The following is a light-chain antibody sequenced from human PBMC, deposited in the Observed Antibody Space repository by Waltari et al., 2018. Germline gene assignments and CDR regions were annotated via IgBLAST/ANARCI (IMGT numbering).Light chain of an antibody. J-gene: IGKJ4*01. CDR3: QQYVRTPSLT. V-gene: IGKV4-1*01. Sequence: DIVMTQSPDSLAVSLGERATINCKSSQSVLFSSNNRNYLAWYQQKPGQSPKLVLYWASTRESGVPDRFSGSGSATDFTLTISSLQAEDVAVYYCQQYVRTPSLTFGGGTKVEI. CDR2: WAS. CDR1: QSVLFSSNNRNY.